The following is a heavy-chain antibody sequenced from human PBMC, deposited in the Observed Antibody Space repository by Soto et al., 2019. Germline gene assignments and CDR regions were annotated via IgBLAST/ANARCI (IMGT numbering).Heavy chain of an antibody. CDR3: SRGSFGYYGP. CDR1: GFRFSEHA. D-gene: IGHD2-2*03. J-gene: IGHJ5*02. Sequence: DVQLVESGGGLVAPGRSLRLSCNCSGFRFSEHAMTWVRQAPGKGLEWVGFIRNTPYGGTTDYAASVRGRFTISGDDSASIAYLQMNSLKTEDSGLYYCSRGSFGYYGPWGPGTLVTVSA. CDR2: IRNTPYGGTT. V-gene: IGHV3-49*04.